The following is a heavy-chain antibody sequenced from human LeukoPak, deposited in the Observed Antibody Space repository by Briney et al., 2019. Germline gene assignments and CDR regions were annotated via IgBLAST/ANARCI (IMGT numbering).Heavy chain of an antibody. CDR2: IKQDGSEK. V-gene: IGHV3-7*03. CDR3: ARGPLTYYYDSSGYYAY. Sequence: PGGSLRLSCAASGFIFSSYSMSWVRQAPGKGLEWVANIKQDGSEKYYVDSVKGRFTISRDNAKNSLYLQMNSLRAEDTAVYYCARGPLTYYYDSSGYYAYWGQGTLVTVSS. CDR1: GFIFSSYS. D-gene: IGHD3-22*01. J-gene: IGHJ4*02.